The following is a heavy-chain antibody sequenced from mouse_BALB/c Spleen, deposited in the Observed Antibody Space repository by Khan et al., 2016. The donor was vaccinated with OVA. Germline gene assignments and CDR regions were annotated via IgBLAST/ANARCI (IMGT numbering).Heavy chain of an antibody. Sequence: QVQLQQSGAELAKPGASVKLSCRTSGYTFTNYWIQWVKQRPGQGLGWIGQIFPGTGTTYYNENFKGKATLTIDTSSSPVYLHLSSLTSEDSAVLFCARGYFGNYDFAYWGQGTLVTVSA. V-gene: IGHV1S132*01. J-gene: IGHJ3*01. CDR3: ARGYFGNYDFAY. CDR1: GYTFTNYW. D-gene: IGHD2-1*01. CDR2: IFPGTGTT.